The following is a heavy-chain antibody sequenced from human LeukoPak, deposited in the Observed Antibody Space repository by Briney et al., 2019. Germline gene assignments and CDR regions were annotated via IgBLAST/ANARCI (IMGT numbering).Heavy chain of an antibody. CDR2: ISGSGGST. D-gene: IGHD3-3*01. CDR3: ARASSYYDFWSGYLGPLDY. V-gene: IGHV3-23*01. Sequence: GGSLRLSCAASGFTFSSYAMSWVRQAPGKGLEWVSAISGSGGSTYYADSVKGRFTISRDNAKNSLYLQMNSLRAEDTAVYYCARASSYYDFWSGYLGPLDYWGQGTLVTVSS. CDR1: GFTFSSYA. J-gene: IGHJ4*02.